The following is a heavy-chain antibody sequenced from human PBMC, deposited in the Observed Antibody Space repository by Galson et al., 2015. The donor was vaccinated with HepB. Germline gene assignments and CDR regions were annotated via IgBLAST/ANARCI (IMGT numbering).Heavy chain of an antibody. CDR3: AKDLGGSGWFDYYYGMHV. Sequence: SLRLSCAASGFTFSSYGMHWVRQAPGKGLEWVAVISYDGSNKYYADSVKGRFTISRDNSKNTLYLQMNSLRAEDTAVYYCAKDLGGSGWFDYYYGMHVWGQGTTVTVSS. CDR1: GFTFSSYG. V-gene: IGHV3-30*18. J-gene: IGHJ6*02. CDR2: ISYDGSNK. D-gene: IGHD6-19*01.